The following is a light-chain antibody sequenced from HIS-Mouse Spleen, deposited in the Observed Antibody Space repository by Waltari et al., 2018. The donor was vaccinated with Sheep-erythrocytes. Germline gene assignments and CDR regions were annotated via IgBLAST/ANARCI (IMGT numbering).Light chain of an antibody. CDR1: SSDVGGYNY. CDR2: EVS. Sequence: QSALTQPASVSGSPGRSITISCTGTSSDVGGYNYVSWYQQHPGKAPKLMIYEVSNRPSGVYKRFSGSKSGNTASLTISGLQAEDEADYYCSSYTSSSTPVVFGGRTKLTVL. J-gene: IGLJ2*01. V-gene: IGLV2-14*01. CDR3: SSYTSSSTPVV.